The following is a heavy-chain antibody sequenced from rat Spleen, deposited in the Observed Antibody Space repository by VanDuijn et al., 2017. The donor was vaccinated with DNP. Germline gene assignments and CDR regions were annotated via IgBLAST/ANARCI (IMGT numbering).Heavy chain of an antibody. CDR3: TTDPYNNLDY. CDR1: EFTFSDYA. V-gene: IGHV5S10*01. J-gene: IGHJ2*01. CDR2: ISYDGLRP. D-gene: IGHD1-10*01. Sequence: EVHLVESGGGLVQPGGSLRLSCAASEFTFSDYAMAWVRQAPERGLEWVATISYDGLRPYYRDSVKGRFTISRDNAKSTLYLQMDSLRSEDTATYYCTTDPYNNLDYWGQGVMVTVSS.